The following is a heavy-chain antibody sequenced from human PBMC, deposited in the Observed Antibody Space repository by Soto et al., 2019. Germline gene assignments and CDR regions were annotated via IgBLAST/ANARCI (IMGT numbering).Heavy chain of an antibody. D-gene: IGHD3-3*01. J-gene: IGHJ4*02. CDR2: ISGSGGST. CDR3: EKCLRRQTLTIFGSAHGYYFDY. Sequence: EVQLLESGGGLVQPGGSLRLSCAASGFTFSSYAMSWVRQAPGKGLEWVSAISGSGGSTYYADSVKCRFTISRDNSKNTLYLQMNSLRAEDTAVYYCEKCLRRQTLTIFGSAHGYYFDYWGQGTLVTVSS. V-gene: IGHV3-23*01. CDR1: GFTFSSYA.